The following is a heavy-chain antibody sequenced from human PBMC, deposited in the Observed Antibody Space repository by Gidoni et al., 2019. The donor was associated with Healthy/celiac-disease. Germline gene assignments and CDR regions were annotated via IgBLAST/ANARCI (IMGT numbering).Heavy chain of an antibody. J-gene: IGHJ6*02. Sequence: EVQLVESGGGLVQPGGSLRLSCAASGFTFSSYEMNWVRQAPGKGLEWVSYISSSGSTIYYADSVKGRFTISRDNAKNSLYLQMNSLRAEDTAVYYCARDVGVVAYYYYGMDVWGQGTTVTVSS. CDR1: GFTFSSYE. V-gene: IGHV3-48*03. CDR2: ISSSGSTI. D-gene: IGHD3-3*01. CDR3: ARDVGVVAYYYYGMDV.